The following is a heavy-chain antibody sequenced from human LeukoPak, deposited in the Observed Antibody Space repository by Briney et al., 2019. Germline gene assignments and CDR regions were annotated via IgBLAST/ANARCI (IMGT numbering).Heavy chain of an antibody. CDR2: IYYSGSS. D-gene: IGHD1-1*01. CDR1: GGSISSYY. V-gene: IGHV4-59*01. CDR3: ARVQRPLDGADY. J-gene: IGHJ4*02. Sequence: SETLSLTCTVSGGSISSYYLSWIRQPPGKGLEWIGYIYYSGSSYYNPSLRSRVTISVDTSKNLFSLKLSSVTAADTAVYYCARVQRPLDGADYWGQGTLVTVSS.